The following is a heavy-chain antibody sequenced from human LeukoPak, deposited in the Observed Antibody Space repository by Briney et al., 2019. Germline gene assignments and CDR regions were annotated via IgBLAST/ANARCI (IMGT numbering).Heavy chain of an antibody. Sequence: PGRSLRLSCAASGFTFSSYAKHWVRQAPGKGLEWVAVISYDGSNKYYADSVKGRFPISRDNSKNTLYLQMNSLRAEDTAVYYCARSRSGSYNIDYWGQGTLVTVSS. CDR2: ISYDGSNK. CDR3: ARSRSGSYNIDY. CDR1: GFTFSSYA. V-gene: IGHV3-30-3*01. D-gene: IGHD1-26*01. J-gene: IGHJ4*02.